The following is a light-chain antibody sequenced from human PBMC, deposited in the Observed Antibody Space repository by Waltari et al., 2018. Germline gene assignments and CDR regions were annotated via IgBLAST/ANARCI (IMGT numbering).Light chain of an antibody. CDR1: QSISNY. Sequence: DIQLTQSPSSLSASVGDRVTITCRASQSISNYLNWYQQKPGKAPKVVISAASSLQSGVPSRFSGSGSGTAFTLTISSLQPEDFATYYCQQCYSTPLTFGGGTKVE. J-gene: IGKJ4*01. CDR3: QQCYSTPLT. V-gene: IGKV1-39*01. CDR2: AAS.